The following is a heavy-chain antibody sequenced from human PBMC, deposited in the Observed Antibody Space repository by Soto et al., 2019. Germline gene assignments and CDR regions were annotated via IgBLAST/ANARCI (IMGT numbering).Heavy chain of an antibody. CDR2: INHSGST. D-gene: IGHD3-10*01. Sequence: SETLSLTCAVYGGSFSGYYWSWIRQPPGKGLEWIGEINHSGSTNYNPSLKSRVTISVDTSKNQFSLKLRSVTAADTAVYYCARARITMVRGVHSYYYYGMDVWGQGTTVTVSS. J-gene: IGHJ6*02. CDR3: ARARITMVRGVHSYYYYGMDV. V-gene: IGHV4-34*01. CDR1: GGSFSGYY.